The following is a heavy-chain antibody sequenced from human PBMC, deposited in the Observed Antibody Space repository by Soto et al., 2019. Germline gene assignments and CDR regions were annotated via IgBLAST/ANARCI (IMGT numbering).Heavy chain of an antibody. D-gene: IGHD2-21*01. CDR3: VKGSVWTWFDP. V-gene: IGHV1-69*13. Sequence: ASVKVSCKASGGTFSSYAISWVRQAPGQGLEWMGGIIPIFGTANYAQKFQGRVTITADESTSTAYMELSTLRADDMARYYCVKGSVWTWFDPWGQGTLVTVSS. CDR2: IIPIFGTA. CDR1: GGTFSSYA. J-gene: IGHJ5*02.